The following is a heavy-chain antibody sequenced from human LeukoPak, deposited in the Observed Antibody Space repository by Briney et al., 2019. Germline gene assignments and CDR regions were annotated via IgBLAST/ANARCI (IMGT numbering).Heavy chain of an antibody. CDR1: GFTFSSYA. CDR3: AKGRHIAAYFDY. CDR2: ISWNSGSI. D-gene: IGHD2-21*01. V-gene: IGHV3-9*01. J-gene: IGHJ4*02. Sequence: PGGSLRLSCAASGFTFSSYAMSWVRQAPGKGLEWVSGISWNSGSIGYADAVKGRFTISRDNAKNSLHLQMTSLRAEDTALYYCAKGRHIAAYFDYWGQGTLVTVSS.